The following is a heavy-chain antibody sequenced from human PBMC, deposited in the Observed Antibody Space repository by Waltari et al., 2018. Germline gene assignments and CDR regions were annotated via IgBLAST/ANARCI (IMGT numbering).Heavy chain of an antibody. J-gene: IGHJ4*02. Sequence: QVQLVESGGGVVQPGRSLRLSCAASGFTFSSYGMHWVRQAPGKGLEWVAVIWYDGSNKYYADSVKGRFTISRDNSKNTLYLQMNSLRAEDTAVYYCARFRGYSSSSGALDYWGQGTLVTVSS. V-gene: IGHV3-33*01. CDR3: ARFRGYSSSSGALDY. CDR2: IWYDGSNK. CDR1: GFTFSSYG. D-gene: IGHD6-6*01.